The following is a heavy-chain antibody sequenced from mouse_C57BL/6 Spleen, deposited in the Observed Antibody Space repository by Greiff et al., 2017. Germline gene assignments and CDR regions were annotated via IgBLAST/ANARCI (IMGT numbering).Heavy chain of an antibody. CDR1: DYTFTSYW. CDR2: IDPSDSET. CDR3: ARRGSGSYYYAMDY. D-gene: IGHD3-2*02. V-gene: IGHV1-52*01. J-gene: IGHJ4*01. Sequence: QVQLQQPGAELVRPGSSVKLSCKASDYTFTSYWMHWVKQRPIQGLEWIGNIDPSDSETHYNQKFKDKATLTVDKSSSTAYMQLSSLTSEDSAVYYCARRGSGSYYYAMDYWGQGTSVTVSS.